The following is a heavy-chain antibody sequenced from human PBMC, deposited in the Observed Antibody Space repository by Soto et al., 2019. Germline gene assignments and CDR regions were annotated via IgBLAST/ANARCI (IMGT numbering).Heavy chain of an antibody. V-gene: IGHV3-30*18. D-gene: IGHD3-3*01. CDR2: ISYDGSNK. J-gene: IGHJ6*02. CDR3: AKDLGTIFGVVTPHYYYGMDV. Sequence: GSLRLSCAASGFTFSSYGMHWVRQAPGKGLEWVAVISYDGSNKYYADSVKGRFTISRDNSKNTLYLQMNSLRAEDTAVYYCAKDLGTIFGVVTPHYYYGMDVWGQGTTVTVSS. CDR1: GFTFSSYG.